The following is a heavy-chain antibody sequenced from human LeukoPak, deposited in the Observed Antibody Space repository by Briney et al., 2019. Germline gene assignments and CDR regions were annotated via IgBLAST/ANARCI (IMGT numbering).Heavy chain of an antibody. CDR2: ISYDGSNQ. Sequence: QPGGSLRLSCAASGFTFSSYAMHWVRQAPGKGLEWVTIISYDGSNQYYADSVKGRFTISRDNAKNTLYLQMNSLRAEDTAVYYCARDTSIVGARLSYWGQGTLVTVSS. CDR1: GFTFSSYA. V-gene: IGHV3-30*03. J-gene: IGHJ4*02. CDR3: ARDTSIVGARLSY. D-gene: IGHD1-26*01.